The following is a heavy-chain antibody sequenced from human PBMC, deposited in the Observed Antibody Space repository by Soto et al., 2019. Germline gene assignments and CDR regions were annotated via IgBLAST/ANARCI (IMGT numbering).Heavy chain of an antibody. D-gene: IGHD3-3*01. V-gene: IGHV1-18*01. CDR2: ISAYNGNT. CDR3: ARITSDYDFWSGPRDY. CDR1: GYTFTSYG. J-gene: IGHJ4*02. Sequence: ASVKVSCKASGYTFTSYGISWVRQAPGQGLEWMGWISAYNGNTNYAQKLQGRVTMTTDTSTSTAYMELRSLRSDDTAVYYCARITSDYDFWSGPRDYWGQGTLVTVS.